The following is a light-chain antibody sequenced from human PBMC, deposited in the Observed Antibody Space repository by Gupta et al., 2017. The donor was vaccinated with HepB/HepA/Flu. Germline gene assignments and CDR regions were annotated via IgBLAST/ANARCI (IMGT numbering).Light chain of an antibody. CDR3: CSSAGSYTVV. CDR1: SSDVGGYNY. V-gene: IGLV2-11*02. J-gene: IGLJ3*02. CDR2: DVS. Sequence: QSALTQPRSVSGSPGQSVTISCTGTSSDVGGYNYVSWYQQHPGKAPKLMMYDVSKRPSGVPDRFSGSKSGNTASLTISGLQAEDEADYYCCSSAGSYTVVFGGGTKLTVL.